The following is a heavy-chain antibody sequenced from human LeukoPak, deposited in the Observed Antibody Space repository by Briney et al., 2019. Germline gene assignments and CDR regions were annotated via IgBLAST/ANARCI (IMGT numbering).Heavy chain of an antibody. Sequence: GGSLRLSCAASGFTFSSYAMHWVRQAPGKGLEWVAVISYDGSDKYYADSVKGRFTISRDNSKNTLYLEMNSLRAEDTAVYYCAKDLYYYDSSGFPPYGVDVWGQGTTVTVSS. CDR3: AKDLYYYDSSGFPPYGVDV. D-gene: IGHD3-22*01. CDR1: GFTFSSYA. V-gene: IGHV3-30*01. J-gene: IGHJ6*02. CDR2: ISYDGSDK.